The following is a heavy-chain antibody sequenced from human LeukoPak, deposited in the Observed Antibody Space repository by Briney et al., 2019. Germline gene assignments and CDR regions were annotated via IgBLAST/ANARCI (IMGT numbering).Heavy chain of an antibody. V-gene: IGHV3-21*01. D-gene: IGHD3-22*01. CDR1: GFTFSSYS. J-gene: IGHJ6*02. CDR2: ISSSSSYI. Sequence: PGGSLRLSCAASGFTFSSYSMNWVRQAPGKGLGWVSSISSSSSYIYYADSVKGRFTISRDNAKNSLYLQMNSLRAEDTAVYYCARGSGYDYYYGMDVWGQGTTVTVSS. CDR3: ARGSGYDYYYGMDV.